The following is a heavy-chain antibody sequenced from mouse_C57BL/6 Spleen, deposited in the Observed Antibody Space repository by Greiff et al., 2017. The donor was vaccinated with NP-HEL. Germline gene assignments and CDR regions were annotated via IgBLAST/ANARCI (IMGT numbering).Heavy chain of an antibody. CDR3: ARAAHYYAMDY. J-gene: IGHJ4*01. V-gene: IGHV2-2*01. Sequence: VHLVESGPGLVQPSQSLSITCTVSGFSLTSYGVHWVRQSPGKGLEWLGVIWSGGSTDYNAAFISRLSISKDNSKSQVFFKMNSLQADDTAIYYCARAAHYYAMDYWGQGTSVTVSS. CDR1: GFSLTSYG. CDR2: IWSGGST.